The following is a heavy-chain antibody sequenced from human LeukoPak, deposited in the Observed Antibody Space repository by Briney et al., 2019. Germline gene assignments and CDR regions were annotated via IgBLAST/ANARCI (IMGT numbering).Heavy chain of an antibody. CDR1: GFTFSSYA. Sequence: GGSLRLSCAASGFTFSSYAMSWVRQAPGKGLEWVSTISGSGGSTYYADSGKGRFTVSRDNPKNTLYLQMSSLRAEDTAVYYCARGRFTDNGVFGYWGRGTLVIVSS. CDR3: ARGRFTDNGVFGY. J-gene: IGHJ4*02. V-gene: IGHV3-23*01. CDR2: ISGSGGST. D-gene: IGHD1-14*01.